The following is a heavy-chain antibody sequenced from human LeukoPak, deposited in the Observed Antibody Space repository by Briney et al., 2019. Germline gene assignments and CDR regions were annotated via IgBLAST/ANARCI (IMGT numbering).Heavy chain of an antibody. D-gene: IGHD6-19*01. J-gene: IGHJ4*02. CDR2: ISGSGGST. V-gene: IGHV3-23*01. Sequence: GSLRLSCAASGFTFSNYAMSWVRQAPGKGLEWVSGISGSGGSTHYADFVKGRFTISRDSLGNKLYLQMKSLRAEDTAVYYCAKDSVVVAGLVNYFDYWGQGTLVTVSS. CDR1: GFTFSNYA. CDR3: AKDSVVVAGLVNYFDY.